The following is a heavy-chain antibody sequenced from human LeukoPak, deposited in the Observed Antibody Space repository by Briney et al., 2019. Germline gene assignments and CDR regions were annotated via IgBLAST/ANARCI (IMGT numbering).Heavy chain of an antibody. D-gene: IGHD2-21*02. CDR1: GFTFSSYS. CDR3: ARDGEVVATAFYFDY. Sequence: PGGSLRLSCAASGFTFSSYSMNWVRQAPGKGLEWVSSISSSSSYIYYADSVKGRFTISRDNAKNSLYLQMNSLRAEDTAVYYCARDGEVVATAFYFDYWGQGTLVTVSS. V-gene: IGHV3-21*01. J-gene: IGHJ4*02. CDR2: ISSSSSYI.